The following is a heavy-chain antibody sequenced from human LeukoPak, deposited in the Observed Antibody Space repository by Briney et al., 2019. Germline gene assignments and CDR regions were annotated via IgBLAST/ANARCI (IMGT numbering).Heavy chain of an antibody. CDR3: ARFYGGYYYYYMDV. Sequence: SETLSLTCTVSGGSISSYYWSWVRQPPGKGLEWVGYIYYSGSTNYNPSLKSRVTMSVDTSKNQFSLKLNPVTAADTAVYYCARFYGGYYYYYMDVWGKGTTVTVSS. D-gene: IGHD4-17*01. V-gene: IGHV4-59*08. J-gene: IGHJ6*03. CDR2: IYYSGST. CDR1: GGSISSYY.